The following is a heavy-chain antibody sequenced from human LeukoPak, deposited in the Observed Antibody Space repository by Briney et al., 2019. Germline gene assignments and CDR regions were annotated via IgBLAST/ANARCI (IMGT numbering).Heavy chain of an antibody. CDR2: ISCSGGST. CDR3: ARGRRITIFGVSNRGVYYYYYMDV. Sequence: GGSLRLSCAASGFTFSSYAMRWVRQARGKGREGGSAISCSGGSTYYADSVKGRFTISRDNSKNTLYLKMNSLRAADTAVYYCARGRRITIFGVSNRGVYYYYYMDVWGKGTTVTVSS. CDR1: GFTFSSYA. J-gene: IGHJ6*03. D-gene: IGHD3-3*01. V-gene: IGHV3-23*01.